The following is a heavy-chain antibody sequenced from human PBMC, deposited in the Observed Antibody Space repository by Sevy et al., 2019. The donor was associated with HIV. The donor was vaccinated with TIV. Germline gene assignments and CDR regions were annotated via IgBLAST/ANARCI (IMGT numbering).Heavy chain of an antibody. Sequence: GGSLRLSCAAPGFSFRDNYITWIRQAPGKGLEWVSHISPSGKTISYAGSVKGRFTISKDNAKNSLYLQMNSLRVEDTAVYYCAGGKYWFDPWGQGTLVTVPS. CDR2: ISPSGKTI. CDR1: GFSFRDNY. J-gene: IGHJ5*02. CDR3: AGGKYWFDP. V-gene: IGHV3-11*04.